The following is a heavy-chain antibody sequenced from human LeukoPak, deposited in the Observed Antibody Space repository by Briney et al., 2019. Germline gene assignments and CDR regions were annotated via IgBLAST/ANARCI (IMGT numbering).Heavy chain of an antibody. CDR3: AKPYGLGTDRSSWYYFDF. CDR1: EFTFSSYV. Sequence: GGSLRLSCATSEFTFSSYVMSWARQAPGKGLEWVSAISGSGGSTYYADSVKGRFTISRDNSKKMLHLQMNSLRAEDTAVYYCAKPYGLGTDRSSWYYFDFWGQGTLVTVSS. J-gene: IGHJ4*02. V-gene: IGHV3-23*01. D-gene: IGHD6-13*01. CDR2: ISGSGGST.